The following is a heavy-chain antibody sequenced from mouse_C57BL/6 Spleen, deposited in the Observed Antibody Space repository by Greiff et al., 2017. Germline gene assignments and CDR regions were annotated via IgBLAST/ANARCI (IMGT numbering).Heavy chain of an antibody. D-gene: IGHD1-1*01. CDR1: GFTFRDYG. J-gene: IGHJ1*03. Sequence: EVKLVESGGGLVKPGGSLKFSCAASGFTFRDYGMHWVRQAPEKGLDWVAYISSGSSTIYYAATVKGRFTISIDNSKNTLFLQMTILRSEYTAMYYFARSGISYWYFDVWGTGTTVTVSS. CDR3: ARSGISYWYFDV. CDR2: ISSGSSTI. V-gene: IGHV5-17*01.